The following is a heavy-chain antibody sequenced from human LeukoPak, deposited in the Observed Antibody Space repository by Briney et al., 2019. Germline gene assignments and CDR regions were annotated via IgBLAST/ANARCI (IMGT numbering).Heavy chain of an antibody. CDR3: AGGGGSWYEGFDY. V-gene: IGHV3-21*05. D-gene: IGHD6-13*01. CDR1: GFTFVSYN. CDR2: ISSSSSLI. J-gene: IGHJ4*02. Sequence: GGSLRLSCAASGFTFVSYNMNWVRQAPGKGLEWVAYISSSSSLIYYAGSVKGRFTISRDNAKNTLYLQMNSLRAEDTAVYYCAGGGGSWYEGFDYWGQGTLVTVSS.